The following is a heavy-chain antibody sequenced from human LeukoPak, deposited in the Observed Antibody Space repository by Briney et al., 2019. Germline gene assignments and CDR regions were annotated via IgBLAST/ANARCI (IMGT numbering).Heavy chain of an antibody. CDR3: ARGAAAVY. V-gene: IGHV4-38-2*02. CDR2: IYRSGST. D-gene: IGHD6-13*01. J-gene: IGHJ4*02. CDR1: GYSINSGYY. Sequence: SETLSLTCTVSGYSINSGYYWVWIRQPPGKGLEWIGSIYRSGSTNYNPSLKSRVTISVDTSKNQFSLKVSSVTAADTAVYYCARGAAAVYWGQGTLVTVSS.